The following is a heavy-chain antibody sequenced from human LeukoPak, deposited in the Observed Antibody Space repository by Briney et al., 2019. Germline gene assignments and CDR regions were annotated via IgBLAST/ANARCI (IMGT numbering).Heavy chain of an antibody. CDR3: ARQRSFDY. CDR2: IHSADSNT. J-gene: IGHJ4*02. CDR1: GYSFTNYW. V-gene: IGHV5-51*01. Sequence: GESLKISCKDSGYSFTNYWIGWVGQMPGKGLEWMGIIHSADSNTKYSPSFQGQVTISADKSISTAYLQWSSLKASDTAMYYCARQRSFDYWGQGTLVTVSS.